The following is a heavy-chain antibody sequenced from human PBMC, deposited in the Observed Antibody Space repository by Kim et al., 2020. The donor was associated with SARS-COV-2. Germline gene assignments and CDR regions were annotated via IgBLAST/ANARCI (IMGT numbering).Heavy chain of an antibody. V-gene: IGHV6-1*01. J-gene: IGHJ4*02. CDR3: ARSIAAAGTIDS. D-gene: IGHD6-13*01. Sequence: DYAVSVKSRRTITPDTSKNQFSLQLNSVTPEDTAVYYCARSIAAAGTIDSWGQGTLVTVSS.